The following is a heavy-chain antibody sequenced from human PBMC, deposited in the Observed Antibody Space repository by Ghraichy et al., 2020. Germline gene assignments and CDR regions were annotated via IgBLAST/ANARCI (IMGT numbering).Heavy chain of an antibody. D-gene: IGHD3-22*01. V-gene: IGHV3-7*01. CDR2: IKQDGSEK. CDR1: GFTFSSYW. J-gene: IGHJ4*02. Sequence: LSLTCAASGFTFSSYWMSWVRQAPGKGLEWVANIKQDGSEKYSVDSVKGRFTISRNNAKNSLYLQMNSLRAEDTAVYYGARDGGEEIVVVDWGQGTLVTVSS. CDR3: ARDGGEEIVVVD.